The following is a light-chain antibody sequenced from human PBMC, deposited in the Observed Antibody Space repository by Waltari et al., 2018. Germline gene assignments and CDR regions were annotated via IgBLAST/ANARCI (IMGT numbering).Light chain of an antibody. CDR1: SSDVGGDDS. V-gene: IGLV2-14*03. Sequence: QSALTQPASVSGSPGQSITISCTGSSSDVGGDDSVSWYQDHPDQAPKVIIYDVNNRPSGVSDRFSGSKSGNTASLTISGLQAEDEADYYCCSQSSFNGVIFGGGTKLTVL. CDR2: DVN. CDR3: CSQSSFNGVI. J-gene: IGLJ2*01.